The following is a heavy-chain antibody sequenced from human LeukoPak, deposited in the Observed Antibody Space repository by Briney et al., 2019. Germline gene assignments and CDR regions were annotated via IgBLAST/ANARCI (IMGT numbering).Heavy chain of an antibody. J-gene: IGHJ4*02. Sequence: GGSLRLSCAASGFTFSSYAMSWVRQAPGKGLEWVSAISGSGGSTYYADSVKGRFTTSRDSSKNTLYLQMNSLRAEDTAVYYCAKDRTTMIVVVITLWGQGTLVTVSS. CDR2: ISGSGGST. CDR3: AKDRTTMIVVVITL. V-gene: IGHV3-23*01. CDR1: GFTFSSYA. D-gene: IGHD3-22*01.